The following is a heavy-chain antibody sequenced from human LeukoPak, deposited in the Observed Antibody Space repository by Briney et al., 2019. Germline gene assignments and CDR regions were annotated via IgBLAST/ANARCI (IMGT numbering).Heavy chain of an antibody. CDR2: IIPIFGTA. J-gene: IGHJ4*02. CDR1: GGTFSSYA. V-gene: IGHV1-69*05. Sequence: PEASAKVSCKASGGTFSSYAISWVRQAPGQGLEWMGRIIPIFGTANYAQKFQGRVTITTDESTSTAYMELSSLRSEDTAVYYCARSPLEWLSKFDYWGQGTLVTVSS. CDR3: ARSPLEWLSKFDY. D-gene: IGHD3-3*01.